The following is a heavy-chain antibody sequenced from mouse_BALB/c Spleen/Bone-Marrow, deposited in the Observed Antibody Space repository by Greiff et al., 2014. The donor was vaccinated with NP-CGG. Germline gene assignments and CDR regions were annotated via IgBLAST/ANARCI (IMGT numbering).Heavy chain of an antibody. CDR3: ARLGYSGY. CDR2: IFPGDGDT. V-gene: IGHV1-82*01. Sequence: QVQLKQSGPELVKPGASVKISCKASGYAFNSSWMNWVKQRPGQGLEWIGRIFPGDGDTNYAGKFRGKATLTADKSSNTAYMQLSSLTSVDSAVYFCARLGYSGYWGQGTALTVSS. J-gene: IGHJ2*01. D-gene: IGHD1-3*01. CDR1: GYAFNSSW.